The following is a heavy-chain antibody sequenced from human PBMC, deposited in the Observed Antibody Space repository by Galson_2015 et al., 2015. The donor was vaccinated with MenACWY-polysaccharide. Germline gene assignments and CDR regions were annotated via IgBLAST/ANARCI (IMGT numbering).Heavy chain of an antibody. D-gene: IGHD2-21*02. CDR3: ARDPHCGAGCSIHDAFDV. CDR2: INTDGSRT. V-gene: IGHV3-74*01. CDR1: GFTFSSYW. J-gene: IGHJ3*01. Sequence: SLRLSCAASGFTFSSYWMHWVRQAPGEGLVWVSRINTDGSRTSYADSVKGRFTVSRDNAKNTVYLQMNSLRAEDTAVYYCARDPHCGAGCSIHDAFDVWGQGTKVTVSS.